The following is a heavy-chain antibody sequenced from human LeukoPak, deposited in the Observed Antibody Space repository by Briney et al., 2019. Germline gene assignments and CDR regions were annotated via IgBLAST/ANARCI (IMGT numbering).Heavy chain of an antibody. CDR3: ARAGTVTKRGGYYYYYYMDV. CDR1: GGSISSYY. V-gene: IGHV4-4*07. J-gene: IGHJ6*03. Sequence: PSETLSLTCTVSGGSISSYYWSWIRQPAGKGLEWIGRIYTSGSTNYNPSLKSRVTMSVDTSKNQFSLKLSSVTAADTAVYYCARAGTVTKRGGYYYYYYMDVWGKGTTVTISS. CDR2: IYTSGST. D-gene: IGHD4-17*01.